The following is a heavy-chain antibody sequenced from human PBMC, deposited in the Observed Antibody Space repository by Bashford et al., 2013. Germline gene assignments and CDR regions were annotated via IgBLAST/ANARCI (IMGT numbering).Heavy chain of an antibody. D-gene: IGHD4-17*01. CDR1: GYTFTSYG. CDR3: ARPAGYGEWKDDAFDI. CDR2: ISAYNGNT. V-gene: IGHV1-18*01. J-gene: IGHJ3*02. Sequence: ASVKVSCKASGYTFTSYGISWVRQAPGQGLEWMGWISAYNGNTNYAQKLQGRVTMTTDTSTSTAYMELRSLRSDDTAVYYCARPAGYGEWKDDAFDIWGQGTMVTVSS.